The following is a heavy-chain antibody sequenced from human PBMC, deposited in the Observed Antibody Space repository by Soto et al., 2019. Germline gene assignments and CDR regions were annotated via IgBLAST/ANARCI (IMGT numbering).Heavy chain of an antibody. J-gene: IGHJ6*02. CDR2: ISYDGSNK. CDR1: GFTFSSYA. D-gene: IGHD5-12*01. V-gene: IGHV3-30-3*01. Sequence: GGSLRLSCAASGFTFSSYAMHWVRQAPGKGLEWVAVISYDGSNKYYADSVKGRFTISRDNSKNTLYLQMNSLRAEDTAVYYCTSSDSGYGADYYYGMDVWGQGTTVTVSS. CDR3: TSSDSGYGADYYYGMDV.